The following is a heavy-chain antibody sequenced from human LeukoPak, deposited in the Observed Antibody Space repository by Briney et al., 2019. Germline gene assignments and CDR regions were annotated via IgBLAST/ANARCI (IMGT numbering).Heavy chain of an antibody. Sequence: GGSLRLSCAASGFTVSSNYMSWVRQAPGKGLEWVSVIYSGGSTYYADSVKGRFTISRDNSKNTLYLQMNSLRAEDTAVHYCARLDGSYRAFDYWGQGTLVTVSS. CDR2: IYSGGST. CDR1: GFTVSSNY. CDR3: ARLDGSYRAFDY. J-gene: IGHJ4*02. V-gene: IGHV3-53*01. D-gene: IGHD1-26*01.